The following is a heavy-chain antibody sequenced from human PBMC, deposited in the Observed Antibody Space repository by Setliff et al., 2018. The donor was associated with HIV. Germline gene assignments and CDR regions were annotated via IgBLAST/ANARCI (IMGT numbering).Heavy chain of an antibody. CDR2: IIPSLGTA. D-gene: IGHD5-12*01. CDR3: ARDAGYSGSAWNY. CDR1: GYTFSSYG. Sequence: SVKVSCKASGYTFSSYGITWVRQAPGQGLEWMGGIIPSLGTANYAQRFQGRVTFTADASTSTVYMELSSLRSEDTGMYYCARDAGYSGSAWNYWGQGTLVTVSS. J-gene: IGHJ4*02. V-gene: IGHV1-69*13.